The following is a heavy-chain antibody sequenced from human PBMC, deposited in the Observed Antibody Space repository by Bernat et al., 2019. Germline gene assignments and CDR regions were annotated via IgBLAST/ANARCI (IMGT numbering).Heavy chain of an antibody. J-gene: IGHJ4*02. CDR2: INPSGGST. CDR3: ARERSGMATTWLDY. CDR1: GYTFTSYS. D-gene: IGHD5-12*01. Sequence: QVQLVQSGAEVKKPGASVKVSCEASGYTFTSYSMHWVRQAPGQGLEWMGIINPSGGSTSYAQKFQGRVTMTTDTSTSTAYMELRSLRSDDTAVYYCARERSGMATTWLDYWGQGTLVTVSS. V-gene: IGHV1-46*01.